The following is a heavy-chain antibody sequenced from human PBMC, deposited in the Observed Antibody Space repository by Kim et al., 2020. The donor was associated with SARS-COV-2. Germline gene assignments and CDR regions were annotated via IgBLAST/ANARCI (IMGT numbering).Heavy chain of an antibody. D-gene: IGHD6-13*01. CDR1: GFTFSSYE. CDR2: ISSSGSTI. V-gene: IGHV3-48*03. Sequence: GGSLRLSCAASGFTFSSYEMNWVRQAPGKGLEWVSYISSSGSTIYYADSVKGRFTISRDNAKNSLYLQMNSLRAEDTAVYYCARDPYSSSYNYYGMDVWRQGTTVTLSS. J-gene: IGHJ6*02. CDR3: ARDPYSSSYNYYGMDV.